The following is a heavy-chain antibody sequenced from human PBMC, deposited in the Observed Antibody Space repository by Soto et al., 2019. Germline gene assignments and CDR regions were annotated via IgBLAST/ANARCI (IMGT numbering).Heavy chain of an antibody. V-gene: IGHV3-23*01. CDR2: ISGRGGST. D-gene: IGHD4-4*01. Sequence: EVELLESGGGLKQPGGSLGLSCVASGFTFSNYAMGWVRQAPGKGLEWVSGISGRGGSTFYADSVKGRLTISRDNSKNTLYLQMDSLRAEDTAVYYCAKGNDYNYKNPFDFWGQGTMVTVSS. J-gene: IGHJ3*01. CDR3: AKGNDYNYKNPFDF. CDR1: GFTFSNYA.